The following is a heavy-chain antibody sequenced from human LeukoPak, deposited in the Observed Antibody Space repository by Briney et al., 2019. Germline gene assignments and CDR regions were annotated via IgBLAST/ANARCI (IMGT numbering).Heavy chain of an antibody. J-gene: IGHJ4*02. CDR2: ISGGSGDT. Sequence: PGGSLRLSCAASGFIFSDYYMSWIRQAPGKGLEWVSYISGGSGDTNYADSVRGRFTISRDNARKALYLQLDSLRPEDTAVYYCARDLKTSGWYGDFDYWGQGTLVTVSS. D-gene: IGHD6-19*01. CDR3: ARDLKTSGWYGDFDY. CDR1: GFIFSDYY. V-gene: IGHV3-11*05.